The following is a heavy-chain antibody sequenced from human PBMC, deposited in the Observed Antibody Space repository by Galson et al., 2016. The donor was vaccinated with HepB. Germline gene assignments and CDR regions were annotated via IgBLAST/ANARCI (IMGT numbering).Heavy chain of an antibody. CDR1: GFVFNNYD. CDR3: ARDPSGRGLDS. CDR2: IGRRGDT. D-gene: IGHD5-12*01. J-gene: IGHJ4*02. Sequence: SLRLSCAASGFVFNNYDFHWVRQSSGGSLDLVSLIGRRGDTHYADSVMGRFTVSRDNARTTLYLQMNSLRAEDTGFYYCARDPSGRGLDSWGQGALVTVSS. V-gene: IGHV3-13*01.